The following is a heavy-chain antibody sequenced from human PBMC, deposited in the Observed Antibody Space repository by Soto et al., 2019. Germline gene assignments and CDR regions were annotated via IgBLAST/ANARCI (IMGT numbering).Heavy chain of an antibody. CDR3: ARGATIGAYYMDV. CDR1: GGSISSYY. V-gene: IGHV4-59*01. CDR2: IYYSGST. J-gene: IGHJ6*03. D-gene: IGHD5-12*01. Sequence: SETLSLTCTVSGGSISSYYWSWIRQPPGKGLEWIGYIYYSGSTNYNPSLKSRVTISVDTSKNQFSLKLSSVTAADTAVYYCARGATIGAYYMDVWGKGTTVTVSS.